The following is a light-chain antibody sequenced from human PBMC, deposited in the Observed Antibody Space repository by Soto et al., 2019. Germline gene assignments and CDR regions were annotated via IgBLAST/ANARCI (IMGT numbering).Light chain of an antibody. CDR1: SSDVGNYIL. CDR3: CSYAGGSTGV. CDR2: EVT. J-gene: IGLJ2*01. Sequence: QSALTQPASVSGSPGQSITISCTGTSSDVGNYILVSWYQQHPGKAPKLMIYEVTKRPSGVSDRFFGSKSGNTASLTISGLQAEDGADYYCCSYAGGSTGVFGGGTKLTVL. V-gene: IGLV2-23*02.